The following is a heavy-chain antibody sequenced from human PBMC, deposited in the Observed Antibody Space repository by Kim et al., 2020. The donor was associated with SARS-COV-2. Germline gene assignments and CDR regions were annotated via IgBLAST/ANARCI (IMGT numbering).Heavy chain of an antibody. D-gene: IGHD6-13*01. CDR1: GDSINGYY. CDR2: VSYTGTT. J-gene: IGHJ4*02. CDR3: ARRAGQLGPPFDY. Sequence: SETLSLTCIVSGDSINGYYWSWIRQTPGKGLEWIGYVSYTGTTNYNPSLKSRATISVDTSKNQFSLELTSVTAADTAMYYCARRAGQLGPPFDYWGQGTL. V-gene: IGHV4-59*08.